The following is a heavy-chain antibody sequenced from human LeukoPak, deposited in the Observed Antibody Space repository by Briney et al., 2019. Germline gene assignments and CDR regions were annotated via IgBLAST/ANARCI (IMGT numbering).Heavy chain of an antibody. CDR1: GYTFTGYY. V-gene: IGHV1-2*02. CDR2: INPNSGGT. Sequence: ASVKVSCKATGYTFTGYYMHWVRQAPGQGLEWMGWINPNSGGTNYAQKFQGRVTMTRDTSISTAYMELSRLRSDDTAVYYCARDPITDDAFDIWGQGTMVTVSS. D-gene: IGHD1-14*01. J-gene: IGHJ3*02. CDR3: ARDPITDDAFDI.